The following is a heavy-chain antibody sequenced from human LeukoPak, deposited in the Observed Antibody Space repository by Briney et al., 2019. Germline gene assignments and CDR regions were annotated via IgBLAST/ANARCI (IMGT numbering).Heavy chain of an antibody. CDR2: ISDDGTKK. Sequence: PGGSLRLSCGASGYTFSSYAMHWVRQAPGKGLEWVAVISDDGTKKYYADSVKGRFTISRDNSKNTLSLQMNSLRAEDTAVYYCASRCSSSWALDYWGQGTLVTVSS. D-gene: IGHD6-13*01. CDR3: ASRCSSSWALDY. CDR1: GYTFSSYA. V-gene: IGHV3-30*01. J-gene: IGHJ4*02.